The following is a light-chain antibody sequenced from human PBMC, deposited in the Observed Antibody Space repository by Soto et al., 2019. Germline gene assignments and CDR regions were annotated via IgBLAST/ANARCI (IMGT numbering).Light chain of an antibody. CDR3: TSYVGSDIWV. Sequence: QSALTQPPSASGSPGQSVTISCTGTSSDVGAYMYVSWYQQYPGKAPKLMIYEVSKRTSGVPDRFSVSKSGNTASLTVSGLQAEDEADYYCTSYVGSDIWVFGGGTKLTVL. CDR1: SSDVGAYMY. J-gene: IGLJ3*02. CDR2: EVS. V-gene: IGLV2-8*01.